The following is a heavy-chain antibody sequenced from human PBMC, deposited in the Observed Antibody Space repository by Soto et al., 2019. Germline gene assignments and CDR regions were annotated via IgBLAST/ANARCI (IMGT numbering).Heavy chain of an antibody. V-gene: IGHV1-69*02. CDR1: GGTFSSYT. CDR2: IIPILGIA. CDR3: AHLYCSRTSCYYDDY. Sequence: QVQLVQSGAEVKKPGSSVKVSCKASGGTFSSYTISWVRQAPGQGLEWMGRIIPILGIATYAQKVQGRVTITADKSTSTAQMELSSRRSEDTAVYYCAHLYCSRTSCYYDDYWGQGTLVTVSS. J-gene: IGHJ4*02. D-gene: IGHD2-2*01.